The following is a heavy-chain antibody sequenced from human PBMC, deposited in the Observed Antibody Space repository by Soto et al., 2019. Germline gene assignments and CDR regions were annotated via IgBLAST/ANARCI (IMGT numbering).Heavy chain of an antibody. CDR1: GFTFSDSG. D-gene: IGHD4-4*01. Sequence: EVQLVESGGGLVQPGGSLRLSCTASGFTFSDSGMTWVRQAPGKGLEWVARIKPDESEKKYADSVKGRFSISRDNAKNSMYLQMERLRGEDTAVYYCVRGGSNYASWGQGTLVTVS. CDR3: VRGGSNYAS. CDR2: IKPDESEK. J-gene: IGHJ5*02. V-gene: IGHV3-7*01.